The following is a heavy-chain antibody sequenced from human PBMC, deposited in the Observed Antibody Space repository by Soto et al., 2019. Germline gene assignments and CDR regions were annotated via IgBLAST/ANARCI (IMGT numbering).Heavy chain of an antibody. J-gene: IGHJ4*02. CDR1: GFTFSSYG. Sequence: GGSLRLSCAASGFTFSSYGMHWVRQAPGKGLEWVAVIWYDGSNKYYADSVKGRFTISRDNAKNSLYLQMNSLRAEDTAVYYCARGSLWYCSGGSCYSPHYFDYWGQGTLVTVSS. D-gene: IGHD2-15*01. V-gene: IGHV3-33*01. CDR2: IWYDGSNK. CDR3: ARGSLWYCSGGSCYSPHYFDY.